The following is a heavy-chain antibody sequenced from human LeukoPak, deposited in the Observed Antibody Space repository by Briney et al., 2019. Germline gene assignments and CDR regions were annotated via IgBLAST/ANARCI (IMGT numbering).Heavy chain of an antibody. V-gene: IGHV4-34*01. J-gene: IGHJ4*02. Sequence: SETLSLTCAVYGGSFSGYYWSWIRQPPGKGLEWIGEINHSGSTNYNPSLKSRVTISVDTSKNQFSLTLSSVTAADTAVYYCARGPRSVYHDWGQGTLVTVSS. CDR2: INHSGST. CDR1: GGSFSGYY. CDR3: ARGPRSVYHD. D-gene: IGHD1-14*01.